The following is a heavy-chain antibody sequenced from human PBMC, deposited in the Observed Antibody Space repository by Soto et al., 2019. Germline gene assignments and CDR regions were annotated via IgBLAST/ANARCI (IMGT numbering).Heavy chain of an antibody. CDR3: ARQGFGALHRLVDV. CDR2: VHYSWVS. J-gene: IGHJ6*02. D-gene: IGHD3-10*01. CDR1: GGSISSYH. V-gene: IGHV4-59*08. Sequence: QVQLQESGPGLVKPSETLSLSCTVSGGSISSYHWRWIRQTPGKGLEWIGYVHYSWVSNYNPSLKSRVAISLDTSKRQLSLKLTSVTATDTAVYYCARQGFGALHRLVDVWGQGTTVTVSS.